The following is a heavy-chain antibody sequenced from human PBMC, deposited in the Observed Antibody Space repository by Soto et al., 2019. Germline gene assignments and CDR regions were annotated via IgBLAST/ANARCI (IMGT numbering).Heavy chain of an antibody. CDR2: ISGRGST. CDR1: GSTFSSYA. CDR3: AKEKDNEYVWGSYRYTSYY. D-gene: IGHD3-16*02. J-gene: IGHJ4*02. Sequence: EVQVLQSGGGLVQPGESLRLFCAASGSTFSSYAMSWVRQAPGKGLEWVAGISGRGSTNYADSVKGRFAISRDNSKNTLYLQMNSLRAEDTAVYYCAKEKDNEYVWGSYRYTSYYWGQGTLVTVSS. V-gene: IGHV3-23*01.